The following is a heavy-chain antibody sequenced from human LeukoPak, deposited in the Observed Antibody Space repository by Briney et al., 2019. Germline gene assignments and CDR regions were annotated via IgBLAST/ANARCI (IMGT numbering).Heavy chain of an antibody. V-gene: IGHV4-38-2*02. CDR2: IYHSGST. J-gene: IGHJ6*03. CDR3: ARGAMVRGVDYYMDV. CDR1: GYSISSGYY. D-gene: IGHD3-10*01. Sequence: SETLSLTCTVSGYSISSGYYWGWIRQPPGKGLEWIGSIYHSGSTYYNPSLRSRVTISVDTSKNQFSLKLSSVTAADTAVYYCARGAMVRGVDYYMDVWGKGTTVTISS.